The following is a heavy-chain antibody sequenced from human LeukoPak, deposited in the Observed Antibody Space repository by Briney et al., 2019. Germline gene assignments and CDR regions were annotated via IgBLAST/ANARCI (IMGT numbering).Heavy chain of an antibody. D-gene: IGHD3-22*01. CDR3: AKDLSYYYDSSGLDY. CDR1: GFTFDDYA. CDR2: ISWNSGSI. J-gene: IGHJ4*02. Sequence: GRSLRLSCAASGFTFDDYAMHWVRQAPGKGLEWVSGISWNSGSIGYADSVEGRFTISRDNAKNSLYLQMNSLRAEDTALYYCAKDLSYYYDSSGLDYWGQGTLVTVSS. V-gene: IGHV3-9*01.